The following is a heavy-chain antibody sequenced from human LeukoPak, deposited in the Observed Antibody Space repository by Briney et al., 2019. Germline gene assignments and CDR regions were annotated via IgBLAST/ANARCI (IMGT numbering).Heavy chain of an antibody. CDR1: GGSISSYY. D-gene: IGHD1-26*01. V-gene: IGHV4-59*01. CDR2: IYYSGST. CDR3: AREGSSGRFDY. J-gene: IGHJ4*02. Sequence: SETLSLTCTVSGGSISSYYWSWIRQPPGKGQEWIGYIYYSGSTNYNPSLKSRVTISVDTSKNQFSLKLSSVTAADTAVYYCAREGSSGRFDYWGQGTLVTVSS.